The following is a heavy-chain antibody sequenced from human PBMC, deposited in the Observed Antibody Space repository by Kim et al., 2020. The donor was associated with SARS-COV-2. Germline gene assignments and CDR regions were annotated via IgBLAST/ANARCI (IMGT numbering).Heavy chain of an antibody. CDR3: ATGWFGELLFAY. CDR2: FDPEDGET. D-gene: IGHD3-10*01. V-gene: IGHV1-24*01. CDR1: GYTLTELS. Sequence: ASVKVSCKVSGYTLTELSMHWVRQAPGKGLEWMGGFDPEDGETIYAQKFQGRVTMTEDTSTDTAYMELSSLRSEDTAVYYCATGWFGELLFAYWGQGTLVTVSS. J-gene: IGHJ4*02.